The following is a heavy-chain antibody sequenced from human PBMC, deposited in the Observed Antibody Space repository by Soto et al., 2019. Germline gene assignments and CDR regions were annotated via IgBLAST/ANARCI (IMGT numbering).Heavy chain of an antibody. D-gene: IGHD5-18*01. V-gene: IGHV3-23*01. CDR3: AKDLMGGYSYGFDY. J-gene: IGHJ4*02. CDR2: ISGSDGST. CDR1: GFTFSSYA. Sequence: GGSLRLSCAASGFTFSSYAMSWVRQAPGKGLEWVSAISGSDGSTYYADSVTGRFTISRDNSKNTLYLQMNSLRAEDTAVYYCAKDLMGGYSYGFDYWGQGTLVTVSS.